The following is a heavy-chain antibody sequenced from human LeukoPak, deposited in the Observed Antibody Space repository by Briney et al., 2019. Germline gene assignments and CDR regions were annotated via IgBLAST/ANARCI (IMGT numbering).Heavy chain of an antibody. V-gene: IGHV1-46*01. CDR2: INPSGGST. CDR1: GYTFTSYY. J-gene: IGHJ5*02. D-gene: IGHD1-26*01. CDR3: ARDNSVGDNAWWFDP. Sequence: GAPVKVSCKASGYTFTSYYMHWVRQAPGQGLEWMGIINPSGGSTSYAQKFQGRVTMTRDTSTSTVYMELSSLRSEDTAIYYCARDNSVGDNAWWFDPWGQGTLVTVSS.